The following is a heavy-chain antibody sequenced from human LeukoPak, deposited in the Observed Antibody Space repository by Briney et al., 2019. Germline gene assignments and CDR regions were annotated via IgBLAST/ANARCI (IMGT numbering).Heavy chain of an antibody. Sequence: SETLSLTCSVSGYSIGSDHYWGWIRRSPGKGLEWIGSIDHRGNTYYRPSLKSRATISLATSKNQFSLKLTSVNAADTAVYYCARIKEANYYYMDVWGKGTTVTVSS. CDR2: IDHRGNT. V-gene: IGHV4-38-2*02. J-gene: IGHJ6*03. CDR3: ARIKEANYYYMDV. CDR1: GYSIGSDHY.